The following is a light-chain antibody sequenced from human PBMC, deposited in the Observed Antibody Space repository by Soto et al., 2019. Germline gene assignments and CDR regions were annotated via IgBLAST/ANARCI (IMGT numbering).Light chain of an antibody. CDR2: GAS. CDR3: QRSYGSPPWT. Sequence: DIQMTQSPSSLSASVGDRVTITCRASQTISIFLNWYQQKPGKAPKLLIYGASTLQGGVPSRFSGSGSWTDFTLTISRLQPEDFATYYCQRSYGSPPWTFGQGTKVEIK. J-gene: IGKJ1*01. V-gene: IGKV1-39*01. CDR1: QTISIF.